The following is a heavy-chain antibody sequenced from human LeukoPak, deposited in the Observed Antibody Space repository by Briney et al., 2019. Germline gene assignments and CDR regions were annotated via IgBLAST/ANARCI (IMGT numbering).Heavy chain of an antibody. CDR3: AREPRYCSSTSCYRSVGDAFDI. CDR1: GGTFSSYA. CDR2: IIPIFGTA. D-gene: IGHD2-2*01. Sequence: ASVKVSCKASGGTFSSYAISWVRQAPGQGLEWMGGIIPIFGTANYAQKFQGRVTITTDESTSTAYMELSSLRSEDTAVYYCAREPRYCSSTSCYRSVGDAFDIWGQGTMVTVSS. V-gene: IGHV1-69*05. J-gene: IGHJ3*02.